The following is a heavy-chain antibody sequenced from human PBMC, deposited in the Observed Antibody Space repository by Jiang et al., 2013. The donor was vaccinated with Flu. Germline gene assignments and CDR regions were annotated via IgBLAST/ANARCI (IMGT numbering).Heavy chain of an antibody. CDR1: GFTFNRYW. CDR2: IKGDETKK. V-gene: IGHV3-7*03. J-gene: IGHJ3*02. CDR3: ARDRSGGDSGVYYDIFDI. Sequence: QLLEVWGRRWSSLGGPRRLSCAASGFTFNRYWMTWIRQAPGKGLEWVANIKGDETKKSYLDSVKGRFTISRDNAKNSLFLQMDSLRAEDTAVYYCARDRSGGDSGVYYDIFDIWGQGTAVTVSS. D-gene: IGHD3-9*01.